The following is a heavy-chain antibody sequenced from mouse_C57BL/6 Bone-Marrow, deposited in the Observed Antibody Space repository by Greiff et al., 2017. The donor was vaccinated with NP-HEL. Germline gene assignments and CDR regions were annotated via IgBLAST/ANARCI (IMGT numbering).Heavy chain of an antibody. CDR1: GYTFTDYE. D-gene: IGHD2-4*01. CDR3: TRGDYDRFDY. J-gene: IGHJ2*01. V-gene: IGHV1-15*01. CDR2: IDPETGGT. Sequence: VQLQQSGAELVRPGASVTLSCKASGYTFTDYEMHWVKQTPVHGLEWIGAIDPETGGTAYNQKFKGKAILTADKSSSTAYMDLRSLTSEDSAVYYCTRGDYDRFDYWGQGTTLTVSS.